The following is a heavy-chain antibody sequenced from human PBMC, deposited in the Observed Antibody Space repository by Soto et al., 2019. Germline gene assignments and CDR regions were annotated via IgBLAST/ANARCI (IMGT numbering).Heavy chain of an antibody. CDR2: IYYSGST. Sequence: QLQLQESGPGLVKPSETLSLTCTVSGGSISSSSYYWGWIRQPPGKGLEWIGSIYYSGSTYYNPSLKRRVTISVDTSKNQFSLKLSSVTAADTAVYYCASATGSGSPPTPDYWGQGTLVTVSS. CDR3: ASATGSGSPPTPDY. V-gene: IGHV4-39*01. D-gene: IGHD3-10*01. J-gene: IGHJ4*02. CDR1: GGSISSSSYY.